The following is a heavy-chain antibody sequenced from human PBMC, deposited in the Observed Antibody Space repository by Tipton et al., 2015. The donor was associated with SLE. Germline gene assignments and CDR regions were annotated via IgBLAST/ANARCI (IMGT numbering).Heavy chain of an antibody. V-gene: IGHV3-30*18. CDR3: AKDLAVKDY. CDR2: ISYHGSDK. J-gene: IGHJ4*02. Sequence: SGFTFSSYGMHWVRQAPGKGLEWVAMISYHGSDKYYADSVKGRFTISRDNSKTTLYLQMNSLRTEDTAVYCCAKDLAVKDYWGQGTLVTVSS. CDR1: GFTFSSYG. D-gene: IGHD6-19*01.